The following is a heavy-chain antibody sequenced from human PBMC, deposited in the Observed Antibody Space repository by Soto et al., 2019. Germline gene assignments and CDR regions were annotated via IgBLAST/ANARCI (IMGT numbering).Heavy chain of an antibody. CDR1: GYTFTSYY. CDR3: ARVVVPAAIRSPNYYYYGMDV. Sequence: ASVKVSCKASGYTFTSYYMHWVRQAPGQGLEWMGIINPSGGSTSYAQKFQGRVTMTRDTSTSTVYMELSSLRSEDTAVYYCARVVVPAAIRSPNYYYYGMDVWGRGTTVTVSS. CDR2: INPSGGST. V-gene: IGHV1-46*01. J-gene: IGHJ6*02. D-gene: IGHD2-2*02.